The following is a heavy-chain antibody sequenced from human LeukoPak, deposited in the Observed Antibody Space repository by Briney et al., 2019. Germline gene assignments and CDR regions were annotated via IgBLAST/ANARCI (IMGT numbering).Heavy chain of an antibody. Sequence: GGSLRLSCAASGFTFSSYGMHWVRQAPGKGLEWVSYISSSSSTIYYADSVKGRFTISRDNAKNSLYLQMNSLRAEDTAVYYCARASDFWSASFDPWGQGTLVTVSS. D-gene: IGHD3-3*01. CDR1: GFTFSSYG. V-gene: IGHV3-48*04. CDR2: ISSSSSTI. CDR3: ARASDFWSASFDP. J-gene: IGHJ5*02.